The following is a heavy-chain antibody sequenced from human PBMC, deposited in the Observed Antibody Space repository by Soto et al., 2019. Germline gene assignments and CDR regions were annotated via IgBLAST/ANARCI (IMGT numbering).Heavy chain of an antibody. V-gene: IGHV1-2*04. J-gene: IGHJ4*02. CDR3: GRGVTTTPSPSFDY. CDR1: GYTFTGYY. Sequence: ASVKVSCKASGYTFTGYYMHWVRQAPGQGLEWMGWINPNSGGTNYAQKFQGWVTMTRDTSISTAYMELSRLRSDDTAVYYCGRGVTTTPSPSFDYWGQGTLVTVSS. CDR2: INPNSGGT. D-gene: IGHD2-15*01.